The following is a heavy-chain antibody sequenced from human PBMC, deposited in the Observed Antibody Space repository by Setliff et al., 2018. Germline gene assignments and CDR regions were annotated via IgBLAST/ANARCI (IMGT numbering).Heavy chain of an antibody. V-gene: IGHV1-8*02. Sequence: ASVKVSCKASGYPFTSYDIHWLRLTSGQGLEWMGWLNPSSGDTGFAPKFQGRLTVTRDTSINTANMELSRLTSEDTAVYYCARGRTRTSTIFGIVSLSPWGDGTTVTVSS. CDR3: ARGRTRTSTIFGIVSLSP. CDR2: LNPSSGDT. J-gene: IGHJ6*04. D-gene: IGHD3-3*01. CDR1: GYPFTSYD.